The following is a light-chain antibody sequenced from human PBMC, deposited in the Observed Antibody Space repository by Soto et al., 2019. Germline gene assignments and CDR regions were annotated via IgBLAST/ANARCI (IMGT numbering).Light chain of an antibody. CDR2: GAS. CDR1: QNVINN. J-gene: IGKJ2*01. CDR3: QQYNNWPPNT. V-gene: IGKV3-15*01. Sequence: EIVMTQSPVTVSVSPGEGATLSCRASQNVINNVAWYQQKSGQAPRLLIYGASTRATGIPDRFSGSGSGTEFTLSISSLQSEDFAVYYCQQYNNWPPNTFGQGTKVDIK.